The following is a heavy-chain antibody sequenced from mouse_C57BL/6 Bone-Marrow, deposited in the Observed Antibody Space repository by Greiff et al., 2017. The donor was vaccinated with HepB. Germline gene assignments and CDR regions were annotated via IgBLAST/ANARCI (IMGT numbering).Heavy chain of an antibody. J-gene: IGHJ4*01. V-gene: IGHV1-59*01. Sequence: VQLQQPGAELVRPGTSVKLSCKASGYTFTSYWMHWVKQRPGQGLEWIGVIDPSDSYTNYNQKFKGKATLTVDTSSSTAYMQLSSLTSEDSAVYYCARRLRREDDAVDYGDRGTSVTVSS. CDR1: GYTFTSYW. D-gene: IGHD3-2*02. CDR2: IDPSDSYT. CDR3: ARRLRREDDAVDY.